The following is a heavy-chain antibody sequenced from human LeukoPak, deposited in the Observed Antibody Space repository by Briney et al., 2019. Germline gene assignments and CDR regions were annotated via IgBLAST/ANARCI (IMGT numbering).Heavy chain of an antibody. CDR1: GSTFSSYA. Sequence: GGSLRLSCAASGSTFSSYAMSWVRQAPGKGLEWVSAISGSGGSTYYADSVKGRFTISRDNSKNTLYLQMNSLRAEDTAVYYCAKTPGYSSSWYDYWGQGTLVTVSS. CDR3: AKTPGYSSSWYDY. CDR2: ISGSGGST. V-gene: IGHV3-23*01. J-gene: IGHJ4*02. D-gene: IGHD6-13*01.